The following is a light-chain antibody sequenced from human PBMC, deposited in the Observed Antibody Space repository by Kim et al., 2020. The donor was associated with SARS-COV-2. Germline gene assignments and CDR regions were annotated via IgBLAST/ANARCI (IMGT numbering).Light chain of an antibody. CDR1: SGNIASNF. CDR2: EDY. J-gene: IGLJ3*02. CDR3: QSYDANNQV. Sequence: GKTVTISCTSSSGNIASNFVQWYQQRPGSSPTIVIYEDYQRPSGVPARFAGSIDRSANSASLTISGLKTEDEADYYCQSYDANNQVFGGGTQLTVL. V-gene: IGLV6-57*01.